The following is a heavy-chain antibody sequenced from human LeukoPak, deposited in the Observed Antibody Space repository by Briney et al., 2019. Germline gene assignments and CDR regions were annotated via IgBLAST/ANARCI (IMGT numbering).Heavy chain of an antibody. Sequence: ASVKVSCKASGGTFSSYAISWVRQAPGQGLEWMGGIIPIFGTANYAQKFQGRVTITADKSTSTAYMELSSLRSDDTAVYYCARDMATYYGSGSSYDYWGQGTLVTVSS. D-gene: IGHD3-10*01. CDR1: GGTFSSYA. CDR3: ARDMATYYGSGSSYDY. J-gene: IGHJ4*02. V-gene: IGHV1-69*06. CDR2: IIPIFGTA.